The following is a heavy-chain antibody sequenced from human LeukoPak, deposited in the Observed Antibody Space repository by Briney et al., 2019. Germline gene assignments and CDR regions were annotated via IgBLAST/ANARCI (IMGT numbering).Heavy chain of an antibody. CDR3: ALISYCTTVTCYYLDY. V-gene: IGHV1-18*01. D-gene: IGHD2-8*01. Sequence: ASVKVSCETSGYTFTTYPINWVRQAPGQGLEWMGRITTYNGDTNYAQNLQGRVTMTADTSTSTAYMEQRSLRSDDTAVYYCALISYCTTVTCYYLDYWGQGTLVTVPS. J-gene: IGHJ4*02. CDR1: GYTFTTYP. CDR2: ITTYNGDT.